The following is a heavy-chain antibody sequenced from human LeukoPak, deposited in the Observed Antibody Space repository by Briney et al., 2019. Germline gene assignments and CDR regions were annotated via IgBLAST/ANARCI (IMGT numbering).Heavy chain of an antibody. CDR2: ISWNSGSM. D-gene: IGHD5-24*01. V-gene: IGHV3-9*01. J-gene: IGHJ6*02. Sequence: PGRSLRLSCAASGFTFDDYAMHWVRQAPGKGLEWVSGISWNSGSMDYADSVKGRFTISRDNAKNSLYLQMNSLRAEDTAVYYCATSRVPWGLDVWGQGTTVTVSS. CDR3: ATSRVPWGLDV. CDR1: GFTFDDYA.